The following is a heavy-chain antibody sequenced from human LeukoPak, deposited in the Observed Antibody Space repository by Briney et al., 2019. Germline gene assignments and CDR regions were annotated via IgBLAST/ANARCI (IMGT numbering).Heavy chain of an antibody. CDR1: GGSFSGYY. Sequence: SETLSLTCAVYGGSFSGYYWSWIRQPPGKGLEWIGEINHSGSTNYNPSLKSRVTISVDTSKNQFPLKLSSVTAADTAVYYCARAVLDIAAAGTENWFDPWGQGTLVTVSS. CDR2: INHSGST. CDR3: ARAVLDIAAAGTENWFDP. D-gene: IGHD6-13*01. J-gene: IGHJ5*02. V-gene: IGHV4-34*01.